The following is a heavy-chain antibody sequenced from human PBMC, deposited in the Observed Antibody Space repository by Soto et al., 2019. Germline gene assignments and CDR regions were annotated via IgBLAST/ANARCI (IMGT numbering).Heavy chain of an antibody. CDR3: ARDRNRLSIAARPYYYGMDV. CDR1: GYSIASGYY. CDR2: IYHAGSV. D-gene: IGHD6-6*01. V-gene: IGHV4-38-2*02. Sequence: SETLSLTCAVSGYSIASGYYWAWIRQSPGKGLEWIGSIYHAGSVYYNPSLNSRVAVSLDTSKNHFSLKLTSVTAEDTAVYYCARDRNRLSIAARPYYYGMDVWGQGTTVTVSS. J-gene: IGHJ6*02.